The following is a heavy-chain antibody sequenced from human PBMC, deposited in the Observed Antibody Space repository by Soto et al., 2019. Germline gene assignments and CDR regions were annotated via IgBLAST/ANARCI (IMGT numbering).Heavy chain of an antibody. Sequence: SGPTLVNPTQTLTLTCTFSGFSLSTSGMCVSWIRQPPGKALEWLALIDWDDDKYYSTSLKTRLTISKDTSKNQVVLTMTNMDPVDTATYYCARIRTAGSGSYYGNYYYGMGVWGQGTTVTVSS. CDR1: GFSLSTSGMC. D-gene: IGHD3-10*01. V-gene: IGHV2-70*01. J-gene: IGHJ6*02. CDR3: ARIRTAGSGSYYGNYYYGMGV. CDR2: IDWDDDK.